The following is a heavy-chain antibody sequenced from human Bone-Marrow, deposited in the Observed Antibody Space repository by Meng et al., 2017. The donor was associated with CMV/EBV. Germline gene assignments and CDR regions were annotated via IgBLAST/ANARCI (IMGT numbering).Heavy chain of an antibody. CDR2: IRYDGSNK. CDR1: GFTFSSYG. D-gene: IGHD1-26*01. CDR3: ATTAKGGWELLREDY. J-gene: IGHJ4*02. V-gene: IGHV3-30*02. Sequence: GESLKISCAASGFTFSSYGMHWVRQAPGKGLEWVAFIRYDGSNKYYADSVKGRFTISRDNAKNSLYLQMSSLRAEDTAVYYCATTAKGGWELLREDYWGPGKLVNVSS.